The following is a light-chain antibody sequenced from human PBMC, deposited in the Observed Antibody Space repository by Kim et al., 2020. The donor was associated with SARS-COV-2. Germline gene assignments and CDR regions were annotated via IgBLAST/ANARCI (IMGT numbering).Light chain of an antibody. V-gene: IGLV3-1*01. CDR1: KLGDKY. CDR2: QDS. Sequence: SVSPSQPARMTCSGDKLGDKYACWYQQKPGQSPVLVIYQDSERPSGIPERFSGSNSGNTVTLTISGTQAMDEADYYCQAWDSSTVVFGGGTQLTVL. J-gene: IGLJ2*01. CDR3: QAWDSSTVV.